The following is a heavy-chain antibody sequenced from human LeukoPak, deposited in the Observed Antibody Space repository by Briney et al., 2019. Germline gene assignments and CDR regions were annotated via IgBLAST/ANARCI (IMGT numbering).Heavy chain of an antibody. D-gene: IGHD6-13*01. J-gene: IGHJ3*02. CDR2: ISTYNGNT. Sequence: ASVKVSCKASGYTFTSYYMHWVRQAPGQGLEWMGWISTYNGNTNYAQKLQGRVTMTTDTSTSTAYMELRSLRSDDTAMYFCAESITAGAFDIWGQGTMVTVSS. V-gene: IGHV1-18*04. CDR3: AESITAGAFDI. CDR1: GYTFTSYY.